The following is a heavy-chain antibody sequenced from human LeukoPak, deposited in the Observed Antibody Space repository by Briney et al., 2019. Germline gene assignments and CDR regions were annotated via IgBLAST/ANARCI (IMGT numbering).Heavy chain of an antibody. D-gene: IGHD3-22*01. J-gene: IGHJ4*02. CDR1: GFTFSSYW. V-gene: IGHV3-7*01. CDR3: ARSAYSYYYDSSGYDY. Sequence: SGGSLRLSCAASGFTFSSYWMSWVRQAPGKGLEWVANIKQDGSEKYYVDSVKGRFTISRDNAKNSLYLQMNSLRAEDTAVYYCARSAYSYYYDSSGYDYWGQGTLVTVSS. CDR2: IKQDGSEK.